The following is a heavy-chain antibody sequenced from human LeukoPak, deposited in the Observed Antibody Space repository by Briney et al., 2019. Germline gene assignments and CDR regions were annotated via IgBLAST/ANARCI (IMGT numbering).Heavy chain of an antibody. J-gene: IGHJ5*02. Sequence: SETLSLTCTVSGGSISSGSYYWSWIRQPAGKGLEWIGRIYTSGSTNYNPSPESRVTISVDTSKNQFSLKLSSVTAADTAVYYCARDRIFGGFDPWGQGTLVTVSS. V-gene: IGHV4-61*02. CDR3: ARDRIFGGFDP. CDR2: IYTSGST. D-gene: IGHD3-3*01. CDR1: GGSISSGSYY.